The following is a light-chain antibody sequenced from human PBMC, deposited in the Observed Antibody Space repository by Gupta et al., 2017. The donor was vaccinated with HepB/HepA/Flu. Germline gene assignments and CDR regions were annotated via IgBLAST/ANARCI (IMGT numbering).Light chain of an antibody. Sequence: QSVLTQPPSVSGAPRQRVTISCTGSSSNIGAGYDVHWYQQLPGTAPKLLIYGNNNRPSGVPDRFSGSKSGSSASLAITGLQAEDEVDYYCQSYDTSLSGVVFGGGTKLTVL. CDR2: GNN. CDR3: QSYDTSLSGVV. CDR1: SSNIGAGYD. J-gene: IGLJ2*01. V-gene: IGLV1-40*01.